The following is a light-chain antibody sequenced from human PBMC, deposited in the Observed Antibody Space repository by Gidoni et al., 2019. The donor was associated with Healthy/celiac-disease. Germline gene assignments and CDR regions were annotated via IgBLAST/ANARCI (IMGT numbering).Light chain of an antibody. CDR2: DAS. V-gene: IGKV3-11*01. CDR1: QSVSSY. CDR3: QQRSNWLT. Sequence: EIVLTQSPATLSLSPGERATLSCRASQSVSSYLAWYQQKPGQAPRLLIYDASNRATGIPARFSGSGSGTDFTLTSSSLEPEDFAVYYCQQRSNWLTFXGXTKVEIK. J-gene: IGKJ4*01.